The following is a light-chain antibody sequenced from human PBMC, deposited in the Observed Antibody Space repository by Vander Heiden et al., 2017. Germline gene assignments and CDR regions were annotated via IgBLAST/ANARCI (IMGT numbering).Light chain of an antibody. CDR3: AAWDDSLSCWV. CDR1: SSNNGRNY. V-gene: IGLV1-47*01. Sequence: QSVLTQPPSASGTPGRWVTIPCSGSSSNNGRNYDYWYEQLPGTAPKLLIYRNKQRPSGVPDRFSGSKSGNAASLGISGLRAEDGADYYCAAWDDSLSCWVFGGGTKLTVL. J-gene: IGLJ3*02. CDR2: RNK.